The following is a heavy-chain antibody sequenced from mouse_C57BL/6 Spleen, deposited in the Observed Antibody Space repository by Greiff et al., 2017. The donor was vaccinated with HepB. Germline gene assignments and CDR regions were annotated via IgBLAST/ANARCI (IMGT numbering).Heavy chain of an antibody. D-gene: IGHD1-1*01. CDR2: INYDGSST. V-gene: IGHV5-16*01. J-gene: IGHJ2*01. CDR1: GFTFSDYY. Sequence: EVQLVESEGGLVQPGSSMKLSCTASGFTFSDYYMAWVRQVPEKGLEWVANINYDGSSTYYLDSLKSRFIISRDNAKNILYLQMSSLKSEDTATYYCARVGSRGSNYFDYWGQGTTLTVSS. CDR3: ARVGSRGSNYFDY.